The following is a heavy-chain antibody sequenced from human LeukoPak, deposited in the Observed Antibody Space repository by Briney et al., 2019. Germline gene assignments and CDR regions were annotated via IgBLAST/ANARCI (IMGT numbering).Heavy chain of an antibody. D-gene: IGHD3-22*01. J-gene: IGHJ4*02. CDR1: GGSISSYY. V-gene: IGHV4-59*08. CDR2: IYYRGST. Sequence: SETPSLTCTVSGGSISSYYWSWIRQPPGQGLEWIGYIYYRGSTNYNPSLKSRVTISVDTSKNQFSLKLSSVTAADTAVYYCARHYYYDTSGLFDYWGQGTLVTVSS. CDR3: ARHYYYDTSGLFDY.